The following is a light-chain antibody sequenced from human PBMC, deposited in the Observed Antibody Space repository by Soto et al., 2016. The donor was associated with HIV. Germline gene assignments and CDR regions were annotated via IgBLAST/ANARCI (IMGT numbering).Light chain of an antibody. CDR2: DDS. V-gene: IGLV3-21*03. J-gene: IGLJ2*01. CDR3: QVWDASTDLVV. Sequence: SYELTQPPSMSVAPGKTARVTCGGNNVGSKSVQWYQQKPGQAPILVLYDDSDRPSGIPERFSGSNSGDTATLTISRVEAGDEADYYCQVWDASTDLVVFGGGTKLTVL. CDR1: NVGSKS.